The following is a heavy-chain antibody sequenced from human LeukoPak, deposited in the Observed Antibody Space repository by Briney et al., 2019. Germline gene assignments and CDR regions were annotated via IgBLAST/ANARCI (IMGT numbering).Heavy chain of an antibody. Sequence: PGGSLRLSCAAFGFTFSSYGMHWVRQAPGKGLEWVAVISYDGSNKYYADSVKGRFTISRDNSKNTLYLQMNSLRAEDTAVYYCAKGPRGYSYGYMWFDPWGQGTLVTVSS. CDR1: GFTFSSYG. CDR2: ISYDGSNK. CDR3: AKGPRGYSYGYMWFDP. D-gene: IGHD5-18*01. J-gene: IGHJ5*02. V-gene: IGHV3-30*18.